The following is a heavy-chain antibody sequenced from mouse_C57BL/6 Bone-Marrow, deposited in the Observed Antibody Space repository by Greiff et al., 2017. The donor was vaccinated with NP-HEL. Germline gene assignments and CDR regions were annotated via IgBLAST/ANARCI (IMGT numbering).Heavy chain of an antibody. V-gene: IGHV5-12*01. D-gene: IGHD3-2*02. CDR2: ISNGGGST. Sequence: EVKLEESGGGLVQPGGSLKLSCAASGFTFSDYYMYWVRQTPEKRLEWVAYISNGGGSTYYPDTVKGRFTISRDNAKNTLYLQMSRLKSEDTAMYYCASTAQATSHWYFDVWGTGTTVTVSS. J-gene: IGHJ1*03. CDR3: ASTAQATSHWYFDV. CDR1: GFTFSDYY.